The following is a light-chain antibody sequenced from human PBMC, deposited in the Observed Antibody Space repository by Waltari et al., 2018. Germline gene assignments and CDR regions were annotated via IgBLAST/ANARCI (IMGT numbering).Light chain of an antibody. Sequence: DIQMTKSPSSVSPSVGDKVTITCRASQGISPWLAWYQPKPGQATNLLIFTASSLQSGVPSRFSGSGSGKDFTLTISGLQPEDFATYYCQQAHSFPYTFGQGTKLEIK. CDR1: QGISPW. CDR3: QQAHSFPYT. V-gene: IGKV1-12*01. CDR2: TAS. J-gene: IGKJ2*01.